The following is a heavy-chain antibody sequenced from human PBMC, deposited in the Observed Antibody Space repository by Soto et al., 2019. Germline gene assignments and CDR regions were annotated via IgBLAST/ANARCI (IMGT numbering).Heavy chain of an antibody. CDR1: GGSISSGGYY. V-gene: IGHV4-30-4*08. D-gene: IGHD2-21*02. CDR2: IYYSGST. CDR3: ARVAMSGGDIDY. J-gene: IGHJ4*02. Sequence: SETLSLTCTVSGGSISSGGYYWSWIRQHPGKGLEWIGYIYYSGSTYYNPSLKSRVTISVDTSKNQFSLKLSSVTAADTAVYYCARVAMSGGDIDYWGQGTLVTVSS.